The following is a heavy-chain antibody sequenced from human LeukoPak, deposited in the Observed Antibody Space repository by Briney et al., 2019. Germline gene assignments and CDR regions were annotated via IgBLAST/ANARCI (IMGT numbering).Heavy chain of an antibody. CDR2: IIPILGIA. J-gene: IGHJ3*02. CDR3: AREGRAPRGAFDI. CDR1: GGTFSSYA. V-gene: IGHV1-69*04. Sequence: GASVTVSCTASGGTFSSYAIGWVPQAPGQGLEWMGRIIPILGIANYAQKFQGRVTITADKSTSTAYMELSSLRSEDTAVYYCAREGRAPRGAFDIWGQGTMVSVSS.